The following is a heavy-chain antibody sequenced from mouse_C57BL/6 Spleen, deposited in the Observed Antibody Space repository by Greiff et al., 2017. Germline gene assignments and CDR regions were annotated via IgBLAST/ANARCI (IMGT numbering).Heavy chain of an antibody. CDR1: GYSFTDYN. Sequence: EVQGVESGPELVKPGASVKISCKASGYSFTDYNMNWVKQSNGKSLEWIGVINPNYGTTSYNQKFKGKATLTVDQSSSTAYMQLNSLTSEDSAVYYCARPYDGYPYYYAMDYWGQGTSVTVSS. D-gene: IGHD2-3*01. CDR2: INPNYGTT. CDR3: ARPYDGYPYYYAMDY. J-gene: IGHJ4*01. V-gene: IGHV1-39*01.